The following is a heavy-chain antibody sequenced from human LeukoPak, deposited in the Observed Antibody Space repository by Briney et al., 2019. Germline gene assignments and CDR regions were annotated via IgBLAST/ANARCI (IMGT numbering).Heavy chain of an antibody. CDR2: ISYSGSTI. V-gene: IGHV3-11*01. J-gene: IGHJ4*02. CDR3: AKAPVTTCSGAYCYPFDY. Sequence: PGGSLRLSCAASGFTFSDYYMSWIRQAPGKGLEWVSYISYSGSTIFYADSVKGRFTISRDSSKNTLYLQMNRLRAEDAAVYYCAKAPVTTCSGAYCYPFDYWGQGTLVTVSS. CDR1: GFTFSDYY. D-gene: IGHD2-21*01.